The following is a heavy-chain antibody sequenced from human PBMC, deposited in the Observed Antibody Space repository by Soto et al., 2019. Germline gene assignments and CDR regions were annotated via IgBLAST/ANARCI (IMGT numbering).Heavy chain of an antibody. V-gene: IGHV1-46*03. CDR3: ASEGRKYDDFWSGYYTGGYYYYGMDV. D-gene: IGHD3-3*01. J-gene: IGHJ6*02. Sequence: GGSVKVSCKASGYTFTMYYMHCVRQSPLQWREGMGIINPSGGRTRYAQKFQGRVTMNRDTSMSTVYMELRSLRSEDTAVYYCASEGRKYDDFWSGYYTGGYYYYGMDVWGQETTVTVSS. CDR1: GYTFTMYY. CDR2: INPSGGRT.